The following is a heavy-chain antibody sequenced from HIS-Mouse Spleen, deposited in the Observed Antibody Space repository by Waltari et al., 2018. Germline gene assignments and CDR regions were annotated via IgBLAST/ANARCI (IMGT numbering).Heavy chain of an antibody. CDR2: ISYDGSNK. CDR3: EGVYGSGSYYFDY. V-gene: IGHV3-30*03. J-gene: IGHJ4*02. CDR1: GFSSRSDG. D-gene: IGHD3-10*01. Sequence: QVQLVESGGGVVQPGRSVRLTGAAAGFSSRSDGMHWVRRAPGKGLECVAVISYDGSNKYYADSVKGRFTISRDNSKNTLYLQMNSLRAEDTAVYYCEGVYGSGSYYFDYWGQGTLVTVSS.